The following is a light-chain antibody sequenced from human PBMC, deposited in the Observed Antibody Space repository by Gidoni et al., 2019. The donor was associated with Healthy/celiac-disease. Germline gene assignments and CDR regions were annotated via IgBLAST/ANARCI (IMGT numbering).Light chain of an antibody. CDR2: KAS. Sequence: LQLTQSPSTLSASVGDRVTITCRASQSISSWLAWYQQKPGKAPKLLIYKASSLESGVPSRFSGSGSGTEFTLTIRSLQPDDCATYYCQQYNSYSWTFGQGTKVEIK. CDR3: QQYNSYSWT. V-gene: IGKV1-5*03. J-gene: IGKJ1*01. CDR1: QSISSW.